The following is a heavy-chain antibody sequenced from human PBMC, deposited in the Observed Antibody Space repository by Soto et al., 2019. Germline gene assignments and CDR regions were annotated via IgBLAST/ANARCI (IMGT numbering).Heavy chain of an antibody. D-gene: IGHD6-19*01. CDR2: IKSKTDGGTT. CDR3: TTTIAVAATGFDY. CDR1: GFTFSNAW. J-gene: IGHJ4*02. Sequence: PGGSLRLSCAASGFTFSNAWMSWVRQAPGKGLEWVGRIKSKTDGGTTDYAAPVKGRFTISRDDSKNTLYLQMNSLKTEDTAVYYCTTTIAVAATGFDYWGQGTLVTVSS. V-gene: IGHV3-15*01.